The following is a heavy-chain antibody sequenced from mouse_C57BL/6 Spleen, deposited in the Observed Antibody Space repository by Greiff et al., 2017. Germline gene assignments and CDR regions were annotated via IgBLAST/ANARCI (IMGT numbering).Heavy chain of an antibody. CDR2: FYPGSGSI. V-gene: IGHV1-62-2*01. D-gene: IGHD2-5*01. CDR1: GYTFTEYT. CDR3: ARHEEEAYYSNYGGWFAY. J-gene: IGHJ3*01. Sequence: QVQLQQSGAELVKPGASVKLSCKASGYTFTEYTIHWVKQRSGQGLEWIGWFYPGSGSIKYNEKFKDKATLTADKSSSTVYMELSRLTSEDSAVYFCARHEEEAYYSNYGGWFAYWGQGTLVTVSA.